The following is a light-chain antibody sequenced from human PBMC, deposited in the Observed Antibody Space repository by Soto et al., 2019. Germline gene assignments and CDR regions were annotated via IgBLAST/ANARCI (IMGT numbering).Light chain of an antibody. CDR3: QESYSRPPWM. J-gene: IGKJ1*01. Sequence: DIQMTQSPSSLSASLGDRVTITCRASQSISSWLAWYQQKPGKAPKLLIFDAFSLESGVPSRFSGSRSGTEFTLTISSLQLEDFATYYCQESYSRPPWMFGQGTKVDIK. V-gene: IGKV1-5*01. CDR2: DAF. CDR1: QSISSW.